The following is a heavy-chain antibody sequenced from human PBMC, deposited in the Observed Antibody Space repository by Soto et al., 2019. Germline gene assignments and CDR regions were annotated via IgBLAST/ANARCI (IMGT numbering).Heavy chain of an antibody. Sequence: QVQLVQSGAEVKKPGASVKVSCKASGDTFTDYYIHWVRQAPGQGREWMGTVNPSGGHTTYAQNFLGRMTMTRDTSTSTLYMELTSLTSEDTAIYYCARGGHVVVVTAALDYWGQGTLVTVSS. V-gene: IGHV1-46*01. D-gene: IGHD2-21*02. J-gene: IGHJ4*02. CDR3: ARGGHVVVVTAALDY. CDR2: VNPSGGHT. CDR1: GDTFTDYY.